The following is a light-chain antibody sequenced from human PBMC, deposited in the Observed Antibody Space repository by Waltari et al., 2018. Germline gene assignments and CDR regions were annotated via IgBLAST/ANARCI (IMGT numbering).Light chain of an antibody. CDR1: QSVGTW. J-gene: IGKJ2*01. CDR3: QQYSSFST. Sequence: IQMTQSPSTLASSVVDRVTISCRASQSVGTWLAWYQQKPGKAPKLLIYMASSLESGVPSRFSGSGSGTEFTLTISSLQPDDFATYSCQQYSSFSTFGQGTKVDI. V-gene: IGKV1-5*03. CDR2: MAS.